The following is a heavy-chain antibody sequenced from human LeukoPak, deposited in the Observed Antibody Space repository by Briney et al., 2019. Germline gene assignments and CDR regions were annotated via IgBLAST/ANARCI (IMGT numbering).Heavy chain of an antibody. J-gene: IGHJ4*02. CDR1: GFTFSSYA. D-gene: IGHD3-10*01. CDR3: AKAFYGSGSYYIDY. CDR2: ISGSGGNT. Sequence: GGSLRLSCAASGFTFSSYAMSWVRQAPGKGLEWVSTISGSGGNTYYADSVKGRFTISRDNSKNTLYLQMNSLRAEDTAVYYCAKAFYGSGSYYIDYWGQGTLVTVSS. V-gene: IGHV3-23*01.